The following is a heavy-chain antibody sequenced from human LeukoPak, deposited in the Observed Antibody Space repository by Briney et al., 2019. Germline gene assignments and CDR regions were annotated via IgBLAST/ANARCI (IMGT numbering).Heavy chain of an antibody. D-gene: IGHD3-22*01. CDR3: ARRFPPAYYYDSSGFRLDY. CDR2: IYYSGST. J-gene: IGHJ4*02. V-gene: IGHV4-39*01. Sequence: SETLSLTCTVSGGSISSSSYYWGWIRQPPGKGLEWIGSIYYSGSTYYNPSLKSRVTISVDTSKNQFSLKLSSVTAADTAVYYCARRFPPAYYYDSSGFRLDYWGQGTLVTVSS. CDR1: GGSISSSSYY.